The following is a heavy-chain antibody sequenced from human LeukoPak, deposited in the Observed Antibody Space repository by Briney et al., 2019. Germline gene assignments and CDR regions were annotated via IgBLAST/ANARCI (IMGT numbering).Heavy chain of an antibody. D-gene: IGHD1-26*01. CDR1: GDSVSNNNAA. CDR3: AREDVWRATRSAFDI. J-gene: IGHJ3*02. V-gene: IGHV6-1*01. Sequence: SQTLSLTCAISGDSVSNNNAAWNWIRQSPARGLEWLGRTYYRSKLHNDYALSVKSRITNNADTSKNQFSLQLNSVTPDDTAVYYCAREDVWRATRSAFDIWGQGTMVTVSS. CDR2: TYYRSKLHN.